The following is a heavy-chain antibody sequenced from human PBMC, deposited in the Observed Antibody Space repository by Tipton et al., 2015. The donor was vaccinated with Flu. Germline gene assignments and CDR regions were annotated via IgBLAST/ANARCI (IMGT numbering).Heavy chain of an antibody. Sequence: GLVKPSQTLSLTCGISGDSVSGNSVGWHWIRQSPSRGLEWLGRTYYRTKWYNDYALSVKSRITINPDTSKNQFSLQLNSVTPEDTAVYYCARGSSWAFDYWGQGTLVTASS. CDR3: ARGSSWAFDY. CDR1: GDSVSGNSVG. V-gene: IGHV6-1*01. D-gene: IGHD2-2*01. J-gene: IGHJ4*02. CDR2: TYYRTKWYN.